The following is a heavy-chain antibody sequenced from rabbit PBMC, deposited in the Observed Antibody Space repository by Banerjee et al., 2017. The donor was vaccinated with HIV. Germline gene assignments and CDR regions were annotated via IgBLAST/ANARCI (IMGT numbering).Heavy chain of an antibody. D-gene: IGHD3-1*01. CDR3: ARQEGSLGLKL. J-gene: IGHJ4*01. V-gene: IGHV1S45*01. CDR1: GFSFSSSYY. CDR2: IWTGDGST. Sequence: QEQLEESGGDLVKPEGSLTLTCTASGFSFSSSYYMCWVRQAPGKGLEWIACIWTGDGSTYYASWVNGRFTISKTSSTTVTLQLNSLTAADTATYFCARQEGSLGLKLWGPGTLVTVS.